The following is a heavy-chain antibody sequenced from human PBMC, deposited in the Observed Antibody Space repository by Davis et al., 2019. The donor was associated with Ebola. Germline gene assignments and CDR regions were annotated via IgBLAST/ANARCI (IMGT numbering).Heavy chain of an antibody. CDR3: AREGGRVSRDYHV. CDR1: GFTFSSYW. V-gene: IGHV3-7*03. Sequence: GGSLRLSCAASGFTFSSYWMSWVRQAPGKGLEWVANIKQDGSEKYYVDSVKGRFTISRDNAKNSLYLQMNSLRAEVTAVYYCAREGGRVSRDYHVWGQGTTVTVSS. D-gene: IGHD2-21*01. CDR2: IKQDGSEK. J-gene: IGHJ6*02.